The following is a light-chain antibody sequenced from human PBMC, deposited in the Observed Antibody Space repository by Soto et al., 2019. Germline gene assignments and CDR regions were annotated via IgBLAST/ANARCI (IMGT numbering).Light chain of an antibody. CDR3: QHRSNWLGT. J-gene: IGKJ3*01. CDR2: DAS. Sequence: EIVLTQSPATLSLSPGESATLSCRASQSVGIFLAWYQQKSGQTPRLLIYDASNRAPGIPARFSGSGSGTDFTLTISSLEPEDLAVYYCQHRSNWLGTFGPGTKVDIK. V-gene: IGKV3-11*01. CDR1: QSVGIF.